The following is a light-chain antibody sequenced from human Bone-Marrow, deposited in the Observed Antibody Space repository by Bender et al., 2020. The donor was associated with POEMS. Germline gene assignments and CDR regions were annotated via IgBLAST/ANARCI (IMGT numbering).Light chain of an antibody. CDR1: SGDVGGYDY. Sequence: QSALTQPRSVSGSPGQSVTISCTGTSGDVGGYDYVSWYQQHPGKAPKLLIYEVTKRPSGVSNRFSGSKSGNTASLTISGLQAEDEADYHCCSYADAGGPWVFGGGTKLTVL. J-gene: IGLJ3*02. CDR3: CSYADAGGPWV. CDR2: EVT. V-gene: IGLV2-11*01.